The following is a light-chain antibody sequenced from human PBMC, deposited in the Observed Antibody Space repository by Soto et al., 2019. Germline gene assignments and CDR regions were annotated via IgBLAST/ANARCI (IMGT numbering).Light chain of an antibody. CDR3: CSYAGSNTFYV. Sequence: QSALTQPRSVSGSPGQSVTISCTGTSSDVGGYNYVSWYQHHPGKAPKFIISDVSKRPSGVPDRFSGSKSGNTAYLTISGLQAEDEADYHCCSYAGSNTFYVFGTGTKVTVL. CDR2: DVS. V-gene: IGLV2-11*01. CDR1: SSDVGGYNY. J-gene: IGLJ1*01.